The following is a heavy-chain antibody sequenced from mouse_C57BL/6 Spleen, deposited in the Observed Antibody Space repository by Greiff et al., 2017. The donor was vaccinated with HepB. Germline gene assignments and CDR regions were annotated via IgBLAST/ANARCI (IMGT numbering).Heavy chain of an antibody. D-gene: IGHD1-1*01. J-gene: IGHJ4*01. Sequence: QVHVKQSGPGLVQPSQSLSITCTVSGFSLTSYGVHWVRQSPGKGLEWLGVIWRGGSTDYNAAFMSRLSITKDNSKSQVFFKMNSLQADDTAIYYCAKNYDSSYGYAMDYWGQGTSVTVSS. CDR3: AKNYDSSYGYAMDY. V-gene: IGHV2-5*01. CDR1: GFSLTSYG. CDR2: IWRGGST.